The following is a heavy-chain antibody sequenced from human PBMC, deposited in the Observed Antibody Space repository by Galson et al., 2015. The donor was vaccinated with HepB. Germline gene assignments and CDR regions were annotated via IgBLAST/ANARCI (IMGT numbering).Heavy chain of an antibody. CDR1: GYTLTKLS. D-gene: IGHD1-26*01. V-gene: IGHV1-24*01. J-gene: IGHJ5*02. CDR2: FDPEDGET. CDR3: ATDLSGRYGGNWFDP. Sequence: SVKVSCKVSGYTLTKLSIHWVRQAPGKGLEWMGGFDPEDGETIYAQKFQGRVTMTEDTSTDTAYMDLSSLRSDDTAVYYCATDLSGRYGGNWFDPWGQGTLVTVSA.